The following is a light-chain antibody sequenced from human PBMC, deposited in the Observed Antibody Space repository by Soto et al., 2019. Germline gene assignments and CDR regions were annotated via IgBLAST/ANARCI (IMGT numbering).Light chain of an antibody. CDR1: QSVSSIY. CDR2: GAS. CDR3: QQYGSSPRT. V-gene: IGKV3-20*01. J-gene: IGKJ3*01. Sequence: EIVLTQSPGTLSLSPGERATLSCRASQSVSSIYLAWYQQKHGQAPRLLIYGASSRATGIPDSFSGSGSGTDFTLTSSRLEPEDFAVYYCQQYGSSPRTFGPGTNVDIK.